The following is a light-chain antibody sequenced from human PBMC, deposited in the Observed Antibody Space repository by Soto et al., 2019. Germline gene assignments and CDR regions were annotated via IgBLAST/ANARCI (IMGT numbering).Light chain of an antibody. V-gene: IGLV2-14*01. CDR1: SSDVGGYNY. CDR3: SSYTSSSTLV. CDR2: EVS. Sequence: QSVLPQPASVSGSPGQSITISCTGTSSDVGGYNYVSWYQQHPGKAPKVIIYEVSNRPSGVSNRFSGSKSDNTASLTISGLQAEDEADYYCSSYTSSSTLVFGTGTKVTVL. J-gene: IGLJ1*01.